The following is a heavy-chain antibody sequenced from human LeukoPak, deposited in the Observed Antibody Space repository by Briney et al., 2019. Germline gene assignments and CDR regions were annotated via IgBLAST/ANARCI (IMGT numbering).Heavy chain of an antibody. CDR1: GGSFSGYY. CDR2: INHSGST. CDR3: ARGVCSSTSCYAWGYYYGMDV. V-gene: IGHV4-34*01. Sequence: PSETLSLTCAVYGGSFSGYYWSWIRQPPGKGLEWIGEINHSGSTNYNPSLKSRVTISVDTSENQFSLKLSSVTAADTAVYYCARGVCSSTSCYAWGYYYGMDVWGKGTTVTVSS. D-gene: IGHD2-2*01. J-gene: IGHJ6*04.